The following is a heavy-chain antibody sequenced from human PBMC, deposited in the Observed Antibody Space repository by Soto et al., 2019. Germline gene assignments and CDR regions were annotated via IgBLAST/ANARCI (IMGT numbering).Heavy chain of an antibody. D-gene: IGHD3-10*01. CDR3: SYGSSFEY. CDR2: ISHSGRT. CDR1: GASLRSGSYY. Sequence: SETLSLTCTVSGASLRSGSYYLSWIRQPPGKGLEWIGYISHSGRTNYDPSLKSRLTMSVDTSQNQFSLQLNSVTAADTAVYYCSYGSSFEYWGQGTLVTVSS. V-gene: IGHV4-61*01. J-gene: IGHJ4*02.